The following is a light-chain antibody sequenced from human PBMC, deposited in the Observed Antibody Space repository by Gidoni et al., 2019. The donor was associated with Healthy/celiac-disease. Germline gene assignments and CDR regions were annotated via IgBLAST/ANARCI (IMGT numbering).Light chain of an antibody. CDR3: QSYDSSLVV. CDR1: SSNIGAGYD. CDR2: GNS. Sequence: QSVLPQPPSVSGALGQRVTISCTGSSSNIGAGYDVHWYQQLPGTAPKLLIYGNSNRLSGVPDRFSGSKSGTSASLAITGLQAEDEADYYCQSYDSSLVVFGGGTKLTVL. J-gene: IGLJ2*01. V-gene: IGLV1-40*01.